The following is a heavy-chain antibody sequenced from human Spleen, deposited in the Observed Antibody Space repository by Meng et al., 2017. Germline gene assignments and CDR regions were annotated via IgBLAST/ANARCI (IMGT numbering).Heavy chain of an antibody. Sequence: QGKLQQWAAGLLKPSETLSLTCAVYGGSFSGYYWSWIRQPPGKGLEWIGEINHSGSTNYNPSLESRATISVDTSQNNLSLKLSSVTAADSAVYYCARGPTTMAHDFDYWGQGTLVTVSS. V-gene: IGHV4-34*02. CDR3: ARGPTTMAHDFDY. CDR2: INHSGST. CDR1: GGSFSGYY. D-gene: IGHD4-11*01. J-gene: IGHJ4*02.